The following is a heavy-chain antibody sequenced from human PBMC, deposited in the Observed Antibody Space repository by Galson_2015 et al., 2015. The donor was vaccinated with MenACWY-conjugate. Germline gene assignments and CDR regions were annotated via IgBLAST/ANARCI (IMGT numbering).Heavy chain of an antibody. J-gene: IGHJ4*02. CDR2: IYSSGST. CDR1: GGSVSSGSY. Sequence: TLSLTCAVSGGSVSSGSYWTWIRQPPGKGLEWIGLIYSSGSTKYNPSLKSRVTISLDMSKNQVSLKLSSVTAADTAVYYCAREYNKWGQGTLVTVSS. CDR3: AREYNK. V-gene: IGHV4-61*01. D-gene: IGHD1-14*01.